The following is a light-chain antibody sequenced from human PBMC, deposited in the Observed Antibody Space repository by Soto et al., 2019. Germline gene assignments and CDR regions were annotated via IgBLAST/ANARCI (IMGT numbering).Light chain of an antibody. CDR3: AAWEDRLNGPV. V-gene: IGLV1-44*01. J-gene: IGLJ3*02. CDR2: SND. Sequence: QSVLTQPPSASATPGQRVAISCSGSSSNIGSHTVNWYHQLPGTAPKLLIYSNDQRPSGVPGRFSGSKSGTSASLAISGLQSEDESEYYCAAWEDRLNGPVFGGGTEPTVL. CDR1: SSNIGSHT.